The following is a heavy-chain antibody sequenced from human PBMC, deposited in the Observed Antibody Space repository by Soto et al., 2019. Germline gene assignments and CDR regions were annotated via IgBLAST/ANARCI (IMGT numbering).Heavy chain of an antibody. CDR2: ISGSGGST. CDR1: GFTFSSYA. CDR3: AKESDRSSSPW. J-gene: IGHJ1*01. V-gene: IGHV3-23*01. Sequence: EVQLLESGGGLVQPGGSLRLSCAASGFTFSSYAMSWVRQAPGKGLYWVSGISGSGGSTYYADSVKGRFTISRDNSKNTLYLQLSSLRAEDTAIYYCAKESDRSSSPWWGQGTLVTVPS. D-gene: IGHD6-6*01.